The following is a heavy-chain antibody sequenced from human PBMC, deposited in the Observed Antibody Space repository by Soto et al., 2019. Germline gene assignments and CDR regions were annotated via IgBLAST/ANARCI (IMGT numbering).Heavy chain of an antibody. J-gene: IGHJ4*02. Sequence: GGSLRLSCAASGFTFSSYEMDWVRQAPGKGLEWVSYISSSGRTIYYADSVKGRFTISRDNAKNSLYLQMNSLRAEDTAVYYCARSGYNWNDGARGYFDYWGQGTLVTVSS. CDR2: ISSSGRTI. CDR3: ARSGYNWNDGARGYFDY. D-gene: IGHD1-20*01. CDR1: GFTFSSYE. V-gene: IGHV3-48*03.